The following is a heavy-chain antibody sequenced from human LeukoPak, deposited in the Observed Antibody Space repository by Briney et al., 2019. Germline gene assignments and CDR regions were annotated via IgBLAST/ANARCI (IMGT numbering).Heavy chain of an antibody. J-gene: IGHJ4*02. CDR2: ITDSGRKT. Sequence: PGGSLRLSCAASGLTFSDYAMNWGRQASGKGLEWVSGITDSGRKTYYADSVKGRFSISRDNSRNTVYLQMSDLRAEDTAVYYCAKITKATTPNYWGQGTLVTVSS. V-gene: IGHV3-23*01. CDR1: GLTFSDYA. D-gene: IGHD3-10*01. CDR3: AKITKATTPNY.